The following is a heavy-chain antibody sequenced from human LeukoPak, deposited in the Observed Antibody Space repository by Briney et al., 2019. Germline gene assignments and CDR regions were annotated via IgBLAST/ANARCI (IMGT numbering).Heavy chain of an antibody. J-gene: IGHJ6*02. V-gene: IGHV1-69*04. Sequence: GGSVKVSCKASGGTFSSYAISWVRQAPGQGLEWMGRIIPILGLANYAQKFQGGVTITTDKSTTTASMELSRLRSEDTAVYYCANPDQTAPGRFKYGMDVWGQGTTVTVSS. D-gene: IGHD2-2*01. CDR3: ANPDQTAPGRFKYGMDV. CDR1: GGTFSSYA. CDR2: IIPILGLA.